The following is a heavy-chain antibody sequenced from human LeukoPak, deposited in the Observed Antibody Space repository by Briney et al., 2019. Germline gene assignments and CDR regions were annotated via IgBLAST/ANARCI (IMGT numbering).Heavy chain of an antibody. CDR2: TSWNSGRT. V-gene: IGHV3-9*03. CDR3: AKDFGYSYGYIDY. Sequence: PGGSLRLSCAASGFTFDDHATHWVRQAPGKGLEWVSGTSWNSGRTDYADSVKGRFTISRDNAKNSLYLQMNSLRAEDMAFYYCAKDFGYSYGYIDYWGQGTLVTVSS. D-gene: IGHD5-18*01. J-gene: IGHJ4*02. CDR1: GFTFDDHA.